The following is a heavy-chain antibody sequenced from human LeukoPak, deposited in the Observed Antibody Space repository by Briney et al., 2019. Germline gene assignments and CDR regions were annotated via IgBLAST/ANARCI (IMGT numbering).Heavy chain of an antibody. Sequence: SETLSLTCPVSGGSISSYYWSWIRQPPGKGLEWIAYISDIGSINYNPSLKSRVTISLDTSKNQFSLKLSSVTAADTAVYYCAGHHPRNTVDFWGQGTLVTVSS. CDR2: ISDIGSI. J-gene: IGHJ4*02. D-gene: IGHD2/OR15-2a*01. CDR1: GGSISSYY. V-gene: IGHV4-59*08. CDR3: AGHHPRNTVDF.